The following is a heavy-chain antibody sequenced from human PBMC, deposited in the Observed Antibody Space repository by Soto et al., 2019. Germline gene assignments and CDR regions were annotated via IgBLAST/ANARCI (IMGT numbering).Heavy chain of an antibody. D-gene: IGHD2-15*01. Sequence: GGSLRLSCAASGFTFSSYSMNWVRQAPGKGLEWVSRISNDGSTTIYADSVKGRFTSSRDNAKNTLYLQMNSLRAEDTAVYYCARDYSVGWGQGTLVTVSS. CDR1: GFTFSSYS. CDR3: ARDYSVG. J-gene: IGHJ4*02. CDR2: ISNDGSTT. V-gene: IGHV3-74*01.